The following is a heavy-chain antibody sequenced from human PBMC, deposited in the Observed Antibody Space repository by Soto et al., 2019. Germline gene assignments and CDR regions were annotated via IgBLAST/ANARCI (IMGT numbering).Heavy chain of an antibody. J-gene: IGHJ4*02. D-gene: IGHD2-15*01. V-gene: IGHV3-23*01. Sequence: PGGSLRLSRAASGFTFSSYAMSWVRQAPGKGLEWVSAISGSGGSTYYADSVKGRFTISRDNSKNTLYLQMNSLRAEDTAVYYCAKVYCSGGSCLNYFDYWGQGTLVTVSS. CDR3: AKVYCSGGSCLNYFDY. CDR1: GFTFSSYA. CDR2: ISGSGGST.